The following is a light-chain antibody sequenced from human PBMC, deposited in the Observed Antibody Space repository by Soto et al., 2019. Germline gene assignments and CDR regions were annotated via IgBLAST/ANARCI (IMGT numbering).Light chain of an antibody. CDR2: GNS. CDR3: LSYDGSLSAGV. Sequence: QSVLTQPPSVSGAPGQRVTISCTGSSSNIGAGYDVHWYQQLPGTAPKLLIYGNSNRPSGVPDRFSGSKSGTSASLAITGLRGEDEADHYCLSYDGSLSAGVFGRGTTLPVL. V-gene: IGLV1-40*01. J-gene: IGLJ3*02. CDR1: SSNIGAGYD.